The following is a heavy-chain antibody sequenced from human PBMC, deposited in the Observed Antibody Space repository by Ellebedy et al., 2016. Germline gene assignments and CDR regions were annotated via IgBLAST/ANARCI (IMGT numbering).Heavy chain of an antibody. V-gene: IGHV3-9*01. J-gene: IGHJ4*02. CDR2: ISWDSAVI. CDR1: GFTFTDYA. CDR3: AKGTMDYFYH. Sequence: GGSLGLSXAGSGFTFTDYALHWVRQAPGKGLEWVSGISWDSAVIGYGGSVKGRFTISKDSAKNYLYLQMNSLRPEDTAFYYCAKGTMDYFYHWGQGTLVTVSS. D-gene: IGHD4/OR15-4a*01.